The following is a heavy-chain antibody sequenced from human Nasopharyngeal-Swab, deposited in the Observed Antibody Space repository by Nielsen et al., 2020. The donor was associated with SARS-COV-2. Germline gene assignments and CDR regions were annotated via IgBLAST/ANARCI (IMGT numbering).Heavy chain of an antibody. CDR1: GYTFTSYD. CDR2: MNSNSGNT. CDR3: ARGFIVATIFHYYYYMDV. V-gene: IGHV1-8*01. Sequence: ASVKVSCKASGYTFTSYDINWVRQATGQGLERMGWMNSNSGNTGYAQKFQGRVTMTRNTSISTAYMELSSLRSEDTAVYYCARGFIVATIFHYYYYMDVWGKGTTVTVSS. J-gene: IGHJ6*03. D-gene: IGHD5-12*01.